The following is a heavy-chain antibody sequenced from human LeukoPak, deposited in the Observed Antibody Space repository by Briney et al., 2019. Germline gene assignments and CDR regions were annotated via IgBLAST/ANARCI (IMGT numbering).Heavy chain of an antibody. Sequence: GGSLRLSCAASGFTFSSYDMHWVRQATGKGLEWVSAICTAGDTYYPGSVKGRFTISRENAKNSLYLQMNSLRAGDTAVYYCARGGFGESFDYWGQGTLVTVSS. J-gene: IGHJ4*02. D-gene: IGHD3-10*01. CDR2: ICTAGDT. V-gene: IGHV3-13*01. CDR3: ARGGFGESFDY. CDR1: GFTFSSYD.